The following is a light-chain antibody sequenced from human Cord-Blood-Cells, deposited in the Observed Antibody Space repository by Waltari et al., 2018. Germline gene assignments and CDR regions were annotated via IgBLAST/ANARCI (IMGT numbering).Light chain of an antibody. CDR3: TQGTHWPPT. CDR1: QSLVYSDGNTY. V-gene: IGKV2-30*01. J-gene: IGKJ4*01. CDR2: KVS. Sequence: DVVMTQSPLSLPVTLGQPASISCRSSQSLVYSDGNTYLTWFQQRPGQSPRRLIYKVSNRDSGVPDRFSGSGSGTDFTLKISRVEAADVGVYYITQGTHWPPTVGGGTKVDIK.